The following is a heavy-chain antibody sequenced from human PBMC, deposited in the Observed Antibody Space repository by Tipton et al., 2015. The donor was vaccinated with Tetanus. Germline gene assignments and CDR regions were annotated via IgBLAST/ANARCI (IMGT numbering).Heavy chain of an antibody. CDR1: GYTFTAQY. CDR2: IDPNSGDT. CDR3: ARDRGDYIYYGMDV. V-gene: IGHV1-2*02. Sequence: QLVQSGAELKKPGASVKVSCKAFGYTFTAQYMYWVRQAPGQGLEWMGWIDPNSGDTKYAQKFQGRVTMTRDTSISTIHMELSRLKSDDTAVYYCARDRGDYIYYGMDVWGQGTTVTVPS. J-gene: IGHJ6*02. D-gene: IGHD3-22*01.